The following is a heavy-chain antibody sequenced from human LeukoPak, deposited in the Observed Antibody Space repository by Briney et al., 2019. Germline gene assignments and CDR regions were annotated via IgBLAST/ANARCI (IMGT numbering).Heavy chain of an antibody. Sequence: GGSLRLSCAASGFTFSDYYMSWIRQAPGKGLEWVANIKQDGSEKYYVDSVKGRFTISRDNAKNSPYLQMNSLRAEDTAVYYCARDTYYYYDSSGYYYVYMGYFDYWGQGTLVTVSS. V-gene: IGHV3-7*01. D-gene: IGHD3-22*01. CDR2: IKQDGSEK. J-gene: IGHJ4*02. CDR3: ARDTYYYYDSSGYYYVYMGYFDY. CDR1: GFTFSDYY.